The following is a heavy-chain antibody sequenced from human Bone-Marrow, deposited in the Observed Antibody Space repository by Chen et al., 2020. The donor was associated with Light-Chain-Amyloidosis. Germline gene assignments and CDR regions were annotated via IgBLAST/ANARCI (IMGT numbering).Heavy chain of an antibody. V-gene: IGHV3-53*02. CDR2: IYSCGIT. J-gene: IGHJ3*02. Sequence: EVQLVETGGGLIQPGGSLRLSCEASGFIVSDNYITWVRQAPGKGLEWVSVIYSCGITYYADSRNTLYLQMNSLRAEDTAIYYCASTTVTTRHVGAFDIWGQGTKVTVSS. CDR3: ASTTVTTRHVGAFDI. CDR1: GFIVSDNY. D-gene: IGHD4-17*01.